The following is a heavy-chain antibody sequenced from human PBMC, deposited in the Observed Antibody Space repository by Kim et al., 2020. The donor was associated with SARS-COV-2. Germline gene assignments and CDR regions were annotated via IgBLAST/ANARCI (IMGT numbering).Heavy chain of an antibody. J-gene: IGHJ6*02. CDR3: ARDLGDGDYNYYYGMDV. V-gene: IGHV3-30*07. Sequence: KGRFTISRDNYKNTLYLQMNSLRAEDTAVYYWARDLGDGDYNYYYGMDVWGQGTTVTVSS. D-gene: IGHD4-17*01.